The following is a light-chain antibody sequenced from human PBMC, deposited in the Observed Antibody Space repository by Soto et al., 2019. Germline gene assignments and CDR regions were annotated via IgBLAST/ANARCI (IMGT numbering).Light chain of an antibody. Sequence: QSVLTQPPSVSGAPGQRVTISCTGSSANIGAVYDVHWYQQLPGTAPKLLIYRSSNRPSGVPDRFSGSKSGTSAYLAITGVQAGDEADYYCQSYDSSLSVWVFGGGTKVTVL. CDR1: SANIGAVYD. V-gene: IGLV1-40*01. CDR2: RSS. CDR3: QSYDSSLSVWV. J-gene: IGLJ3*02.